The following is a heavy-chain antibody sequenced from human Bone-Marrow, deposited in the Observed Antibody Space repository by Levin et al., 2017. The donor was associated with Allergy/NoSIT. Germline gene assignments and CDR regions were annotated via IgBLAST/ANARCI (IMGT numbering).Heavy chain of an antibody. D-gene: IGHD5-18*01. CDR2: MNPKSGNT. V-gene: IGHV1-8*01. J-gene: IGHJ2*01. CDR3: ARGARDTALVTGIWYFDL. Sequence: VASVKVSCEASGYTFTGYDINWVRQATGQGLEWMGWMNPKSGNTAYAQKFQGRVTMTRDTSINTVYMEVNSLRSDDTAVYYCARGARDTALVTGIWYFDLWGRGTLVTVSS. CDR1: GYTFTGYD.